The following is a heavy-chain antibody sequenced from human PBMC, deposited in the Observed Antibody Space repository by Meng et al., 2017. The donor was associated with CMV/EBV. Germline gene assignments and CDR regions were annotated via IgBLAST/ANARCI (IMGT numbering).Heavy chain of an antibody. CDR2: TIPILGIA. CDR3: ARGIVVPGRYYYYGMDV. V-gene: IGHV1-69*10. CDR1: GGTFSSYA. D-gene: IGHD2-2*01. J-gene: IGHJ6*02. Sequence: SVKVSCKASGGTFSSYAISWVRQAPGQGLEWMGGTIPILGIANYAQKFQGRVTITADKSTSTAYMELSSLRSEDTAVYYCARGIVVPGRYYYYGMDVWGQGTTVTVSS.